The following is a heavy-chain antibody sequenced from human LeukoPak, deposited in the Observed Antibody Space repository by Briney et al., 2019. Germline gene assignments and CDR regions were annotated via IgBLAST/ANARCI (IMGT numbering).Heavy chain of an antibody. J-gene: IGHJ3*02. V-gene: IGHV4-59*01. CDR2: IYHSGST. CDR3: ARVGGMTTINNAAFDI. D-gene: IGHD5-24*01. CDR1: GGSINSYY. Sequence: SETLSLTCTVSGGSINSYYWNWIRQPPGKGLEWIGYIYHSGSTNYNPSLKSRVTISLDTSKNQFSLKLTSVTAADTAIYYCARVGGMTTINNAAFDIWGQGTMVTVSS.